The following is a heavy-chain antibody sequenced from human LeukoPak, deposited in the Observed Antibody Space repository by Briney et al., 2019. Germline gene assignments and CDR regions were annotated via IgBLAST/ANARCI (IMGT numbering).Heavy chain of an antibody. CDR1: GGSFSGYY. D-gene: IGHD4-17*01. J-gene: IGHJ6*03. CDR3: ARGTATPMTTVTTYYYMDV. V-gene: IGHV4-34*01. CDR2: INHSGST. Sequence: PSETLSLTCAVYGGSFSGYYWSWIRQPPGKGLEWIGEINHSGSTNYNPSLKSRVTISVDTSKNQFSLKLSSVTAADTAVYYCARGTATPMTTVTTYYYMDVWGKGTTVTVSS.